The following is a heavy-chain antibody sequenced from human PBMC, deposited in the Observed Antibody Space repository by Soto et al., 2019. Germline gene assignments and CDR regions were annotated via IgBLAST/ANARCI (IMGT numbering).Heavy chain of an antibody. CDR3: ARDLRLVTTRRQYYYYGMDV. J-gene: IGHJ6*02. D-gene: IGHD4-17*01. CDR1: GGTFSSYA. CDR2: IITIFGTA. V-gene: IGHV1-69*01. Sequence: QVQLVQSGAEVKKPGSSVNVSCKASGGTFSSYAISWVRPAPGQGLEWMGGIITIFGTANYAQKCQGRVTITADESTSTAYMERSSLRSEDTAVYYCARDLRLVTTRRQYYYYGMDVWGQGTTVTVSS.